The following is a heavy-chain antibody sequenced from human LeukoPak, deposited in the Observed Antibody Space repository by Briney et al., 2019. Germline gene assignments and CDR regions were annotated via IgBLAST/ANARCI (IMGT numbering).Heavy chain of an antibody. V-gene: IGHV3-23*01. J-gene: IGHJ6*02. Sequence: GGSLRLSCVGSQFIFTSYAISWVRQAPGKGLEWVSGISGGETKTFYADSVKGRFTLSRDNSKNTLFLQMNDLIAEDTAVYYCANPGVLRYFDWLPLPMDVGGQGTTVTVSS. CDR3: ANPGVLRYFDWLPLPMDV. CDR2: ISGGETKT. D-gene: IGHD3-9*01. CDR1: QFIFTSYA.